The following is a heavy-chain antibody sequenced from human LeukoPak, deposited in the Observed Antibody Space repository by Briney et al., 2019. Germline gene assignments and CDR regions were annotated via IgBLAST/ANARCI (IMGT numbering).Heavy chain of an antibody. Sequence: SETLSLTCNVSGDSISNGSYYWSWIRQPAGKGLEGIGSIYTSGSTNYNPSLKSRVTISVDTSKNQFSLKLSSVTAADTAVYYCARGSLIVVVPAAPYYYYYYMDVWGKGTTVTVSS. D-gene: IGHD2-2*01. CDR2: IYTSGST. CDR3: ARGSLIVVVPAAPYYYYYYMDV. CDR1: GDSISNGSYY. J-gene: IGHJ6*03. V-gene: IGHV4-61*02.